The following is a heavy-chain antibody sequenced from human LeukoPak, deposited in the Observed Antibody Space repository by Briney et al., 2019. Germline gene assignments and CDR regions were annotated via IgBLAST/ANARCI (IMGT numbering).Heavy chain of an antibody. CDR1: GVSISSGSNY. CDR2: IYSSGST. J-gene: IGHJ4*02. CDR3: ARVSSGYPVYYFDY. Sequence: PSETLSLTCSVSGVSISSGSNYWGWTRQPPGKTLEWIGSIYSSGSTYYTPSLKSRVIILFDTAKNHFSLNLSSVTAADTAVYYCARVSSGYPVYYFDYWGQGTLVTVSS. V-gene: IGHV4-39*07. D-gene: IGHD3-22*01.